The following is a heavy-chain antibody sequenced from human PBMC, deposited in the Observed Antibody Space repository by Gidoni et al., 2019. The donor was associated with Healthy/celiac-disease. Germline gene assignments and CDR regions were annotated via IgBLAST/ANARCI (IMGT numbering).Heavy chain of an antibody. CDR3: ARPLKYDFWSGLFSFYGMDV. Sequence: EVQLVESGGGLVQPGGSLRLSCAASGFTVSRNYMSWVRQAPGKGLEWVSVIYSGGSTYYADSVKGRFTISRDNSKNTLYLQMNSLRAEDTAVYYCARPLKYDFWSGLFSFYGMDVWGQGTTVTVSS. CDR1: GFTVSRNY. J-gene: IGHJ6*02. V-gene: IGHV3-66*04. D-gene: IGHD3-3*01. CDR2: IYSGGST.